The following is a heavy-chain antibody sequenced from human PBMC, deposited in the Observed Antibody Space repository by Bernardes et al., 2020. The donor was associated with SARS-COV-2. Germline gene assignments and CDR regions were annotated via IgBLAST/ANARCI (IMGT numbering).Heavy chain of an antibody. CDR2: IIPIFGTA. CDR3: AFTANTFGGVIVIPYYYGMDV. CDR1: GGTFSSYA. D-gene: IGHD3-16*02. J-gene: IGHJ6*02. Sequence: SVKVSCKASGGTFSSYAISWVRQAPGQGLEWMGGIIPIFGTANYAQKFQGRVTITADESTSTAYMELSSLRSEDTAVYYCAFTANTFGGVIVIPYYYGMDVWGQGTTVTVSS. V-gene: IGHV1-69*13.